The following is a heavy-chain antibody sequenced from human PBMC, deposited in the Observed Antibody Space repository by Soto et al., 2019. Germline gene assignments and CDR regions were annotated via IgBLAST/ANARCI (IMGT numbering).Heavy chain of an antibody. V-gene: IGHV4-39*01. CDR2: IHYNGNT. D-gene: IGHD2-8*01. Sequence: SETLSLTCTVSGGSISSSSYYWGWIRQPPGKGLEWIGHIHYNGNTYYNPSLKGRVTISADTSKDQFALRLSSVTAADTALYYCAARYCTTTVCYYFDYWGQGTLVTVSS. J-gene: IGHJ4*02. CDR3: AARYCTTTVCYYFDY. CDR1: GGSISSSSYY.